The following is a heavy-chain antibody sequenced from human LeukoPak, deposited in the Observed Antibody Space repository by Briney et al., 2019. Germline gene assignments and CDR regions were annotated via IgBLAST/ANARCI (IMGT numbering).Heavy chain of an antibody. CDR2: IIPIFGTA. D-gene: IGHD3-22*01. Sequence: ASVKVSCKASGGTFSSYAISWVRQAPGQGLEWMEGIIPIFGTANYAQKFQGRVTITTDESTSTAYMELSSLRSEDTAVYYCARNEYYHDSSGYYRPFPLDYWGQGTLVTVSS. J-gene: IGHJ4*02. CDR3: ARNEYYHDSSGYYRPFPLDY. V-gene: IGHV1-69*05. CDR1: GGTFSSYA.